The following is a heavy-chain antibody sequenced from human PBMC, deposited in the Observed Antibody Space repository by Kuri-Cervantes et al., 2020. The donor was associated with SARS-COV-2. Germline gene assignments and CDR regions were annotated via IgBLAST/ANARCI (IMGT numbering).Heavy chain of an antibody. CDR2: ISSSGSTI. CDR3: AVRGGIVVVPAAAYYYYMDV. Sequence: GGSLRLSCAASGFTFSSYSMNWVRQAPGKGLEWVSYISSSGSTIYYADSVKGRFTISRDNSKNTLYLQMNSLRAEDTAVYYCAVRGGIVVVPAAAYYYYMDVWGKGTTVTVSS. D-gene: IGHD2-2*01. J-gene: IGHJ6*03. CDR1: GFTFSSYS. V-gene: IGHV3-48*01.